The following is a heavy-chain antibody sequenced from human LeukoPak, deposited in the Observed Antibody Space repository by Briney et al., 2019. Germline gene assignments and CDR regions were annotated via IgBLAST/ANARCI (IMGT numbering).Heavy chain of an antibody. CDR2: IYYSGST. CDR3: ASEYSGSYYSYYYYMDV. CDR1: GRSISSSSYY. Sequence: KPADPLSLTYTVSGRSISSSSYYGRGIRQPPGEGVGWIGSIYYSGSTPYHPSPKNRITISVDTSKNQFSLKLSSVTAADTAVYYCASEYSGSYYSYYYYMDVWGKGTTVTVSS. D-gene: IGHD1-26*01. V-gene: IGHV4-39*01. J-gene: IGHJ6*03.